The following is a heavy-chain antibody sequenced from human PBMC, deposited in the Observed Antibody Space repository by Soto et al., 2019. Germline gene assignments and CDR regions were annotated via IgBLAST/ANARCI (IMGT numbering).Heavy chain of an antibody. CDR3: ARLPGALVAVRYIYPQDVREPMSDGAV. CDR2: ISFDGSNK. J-gene: IGHJ6*04. D-gene: IGHD6-19*01. V-gene: IGHV3-30-3*01. CDR1: GFTFSYYP. Sequence: QMQLVESGGGVVQPGRSLRLSCAASGFTFSYYPMHWVRQAPGKGLEWVAVISFDGSNKYYADSVKGRFTISKDNSKNPLYLQMNSLRGEETAVYHWARLPGALVAVRYIYPQDVREPMSDGAVWGKGTTVTVSS.